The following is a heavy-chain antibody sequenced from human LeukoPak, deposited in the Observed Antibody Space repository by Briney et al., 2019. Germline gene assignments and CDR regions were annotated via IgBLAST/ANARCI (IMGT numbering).Heavy chain of an antibody. V-gene: IGHV1-8*01. CDR2: MNPHSDNT. CDR1: GYTFTSYD. D-gene: IGHD2-2*01. Sequence: ASVKVSCKASGYTFTSYDINWVRRATGQELEWMGWMNPHSDNTAYAQKFQGRVTMTKNTSISTAYMELSSLRSDDTAVYNCARVVTPRYCSTTSCYWKGWFDPWGQGTLVTVSS. CDR3: ARVVTPRYCSTTSCYWKGWFDP. J-gene: IGHJ5*02.